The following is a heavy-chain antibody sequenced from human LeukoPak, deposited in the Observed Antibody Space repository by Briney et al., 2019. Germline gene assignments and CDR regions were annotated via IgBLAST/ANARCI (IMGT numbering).Heavy chain of an antibody. V-gene: IGHV1-3*01. CDR2: INAGNGNT. CDR3: ARDYGGNSGWFDP. Sequence: ASVKVSCKASGYTFTSYAMHWVRQAPGQRLEWMGWINAGNGNTKYSQKFQGRVTITRDTSASTAYMELSSLTSEDTAVYYCARDYGGNSGWFDPWGQGTLVTVSS. CDR1: GYTFTSYA. D-gene: IGHD4-23*01. J-gene: IGHJ5*02.